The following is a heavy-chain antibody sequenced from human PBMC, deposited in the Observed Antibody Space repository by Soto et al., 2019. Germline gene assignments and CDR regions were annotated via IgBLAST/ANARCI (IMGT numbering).Heavy chain of an antibody. CDR1: GFTFSSYA. CDR3: AKESGPYSAGEALAI. J-gene: IGHJ3*02. D-gene: IGHD3-10*01. Sequence: EVQLLESGGGLVQPGGSLRLSCAASGFTFSSYAMNWVRQAPGKELEWVSGISGSGSSTYYAASVKGRFTISRDNSKNTANLQMNRLRAEDTAVYYCAKESGPYSAGEALAIWGQGTKVNVSS. V-gene: IGHV3-23*01. CDR2: ISGSGSST.